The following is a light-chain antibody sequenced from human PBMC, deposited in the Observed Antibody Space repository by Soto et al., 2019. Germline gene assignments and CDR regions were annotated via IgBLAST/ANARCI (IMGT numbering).Light chain of an antibody. CDR1: QSISNY. Sequence: DIQMTQSPSSLSASVGDRVTITCRASQSISNYLNWYQQKPGKAPKLLIYAASTLQRGVPSRFSGSGSGTDFTLTISSLQPEDFATYYCQQVNSYPSLTFGGGTKVDIK. V-gene: IGKV1-39*01. CDR3: QQVNSYPSLT. J-gene: IGKJ4*01. CDR2: AAS.